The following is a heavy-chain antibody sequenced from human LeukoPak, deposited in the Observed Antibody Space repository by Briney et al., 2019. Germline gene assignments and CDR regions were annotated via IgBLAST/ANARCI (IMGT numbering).Heavy chain of an antibody. CDR1: GFTFSSYS. Sequence: GGSLRLSCAASGFTFSSYSMNWVRQAPGKGLEWVSSISSSSSYIYYADSVKGRFTISRDNAKNLLYLQMSSLRAEDTAVYYCARAVGPNYDFWSGLDAFDIWGQGTMVTVSS. J-gene: IGHJ3*02. CDR3: ARAVGPNYDFWSGLDAFDI. CDR2: ISSSSSYI. V-gene: IGHV3-21*01. D-gene: IGHD3-3*01.